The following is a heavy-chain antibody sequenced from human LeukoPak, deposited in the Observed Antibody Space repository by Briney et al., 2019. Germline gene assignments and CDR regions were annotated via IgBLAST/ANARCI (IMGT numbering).Heavy chain of an antibody. CDR2: INWNVGRT. CDR3: ARYYRAGLDYSNFIDY. J-gene: IGHJ4*02. D-gene: IGHD4-11*01. CDR1: GFTPAEYS. V-gene: IGHV3-20*04. Sequence: GGSLRLSCAASGFTPAEYSTSWVCDTPGKGLEWGSGINWNVGRTGYADSARGRFTISRDNAKKSLYLKMNSLRAEDAALYYCARYYRAGLDYSNFIDYWGQGTLVTVSS.